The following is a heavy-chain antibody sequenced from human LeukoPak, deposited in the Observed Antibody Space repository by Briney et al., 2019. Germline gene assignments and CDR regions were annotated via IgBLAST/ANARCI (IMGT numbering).Heavy chain of an antibody. V-gene: IGHV1-2*02. J-gene: IGHJ4*02. D-gene: IGHD2-2*02. CDR1: GYTFTGCY. CDR3: ARDPLYCSSTSCYIS. Sequence: ASVKVSCKASGYTFTGCYMHWVRQAPGQGLEWMGWINPNSGGTNYAQKFQGRVTMTRDTSISTAYMELSRLRSDDTAVYYCARDPLYCSSTSCYISWGQGTLVTVSS. CDR2: INPNSGGT.